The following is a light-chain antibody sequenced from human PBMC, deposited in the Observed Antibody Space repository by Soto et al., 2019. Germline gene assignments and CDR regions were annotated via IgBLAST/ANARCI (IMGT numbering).Light chain of an antibody. CDR3: TQYVGSPRT. CDR2: GAS. CDR1: QSVSSSY. Sequence: EIYLTQDPVTASFSRGERATLSCSASQSVSSSYLAWYQQKPGQAPRLLIYGASSRATGIPDRFSGSGSGTDFTLTISRLEPADSAVYYCTQYVGSPRTFGQGTK. V-gene: IGKV3-20*01. J-gene: IGKJ2*02.